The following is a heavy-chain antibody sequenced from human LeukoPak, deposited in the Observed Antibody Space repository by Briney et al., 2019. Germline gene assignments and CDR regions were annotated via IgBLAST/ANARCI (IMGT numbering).Heavy chain of an antibody. CDR1: GITLSNYG. V-gene: IGHV3-23*01. CDR3: AKRGVVIRVILVGFHKEAYYFDS. Sequence: GGSLRLSCAISGITLSNYGMSWVRQAPGKGLEWVAGISGSGGGTNYADSVKGRFTISRDNPKNTLYLQMNSLRAEDTAVYFCAKRGVVIRVILVGFHKEAYYFDSWGQGALVTVSS. CDR2: ISGSGGGT. J-gene: IGHJ4*02. D-gene: IGHD3-22*01.